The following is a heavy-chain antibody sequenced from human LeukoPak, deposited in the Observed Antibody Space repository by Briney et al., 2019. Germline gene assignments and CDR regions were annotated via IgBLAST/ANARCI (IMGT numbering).Heavy chain of an antibody. CDR2: INSDGSST. Sequence: GGSLRLSCAASGFTFSSYWMHWVRQAPGKGLVWVSRINSDGSSTSYADSVKGRFTISRDNAKNTLYLQMNSLRAEDAAVYYCTRAGAVMVRGVISRQWYFDLWGRGTLVTVSS. J-gene: IGHJ2*01. V-gene: IGHV3-74*01. D-gene: IGHD3-10*01. CDR3: TRAGAVMVRGVISRQWYFDL. CDR1: GFTFSSYW.